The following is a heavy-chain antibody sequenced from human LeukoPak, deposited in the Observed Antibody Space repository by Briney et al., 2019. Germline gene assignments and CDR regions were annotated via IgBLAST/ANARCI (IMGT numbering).Heavy chain of an antibody. J-gene: IGHJ6*02. Sequence: SETLSLTCTVSGGSINNYYWSWIRQSPGKGLEWIGYIYYSGSTNYNPSLKSRVTISVDTSKNQFSLKLSSVTAADTAVYYCARDQDGMDVWGQGTTVTVSS. CDR3: ARDQDGMDV. CDR1: GGSINNYY. CDR2: IYYSGST. V-gene: IGHV4-59*01.